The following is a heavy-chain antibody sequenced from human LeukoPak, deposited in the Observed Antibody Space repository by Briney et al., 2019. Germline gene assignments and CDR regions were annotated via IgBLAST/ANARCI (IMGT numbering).Heavy chain of an antibody. CDR1: GGSFSGYY. CDR2: INHSGST. J-gene: IGHJ5*02. Sequence: SETLSLTCAVYGGSFSGYYWSWIRQPPGKGLEWIGEINHSGSTNYNPSLKSRVTISVDTSKNQFSLKLSSVTAADTAVYYCARGGPYYYDSSGYYYAPEVYNWFDPWGQGTLVTVSS. V-gene: IGHV4-34*01. CDR3: ARGGPYYYDSSGYYYAPEVYNWFDP. D-gene: IGHD3-22*01.